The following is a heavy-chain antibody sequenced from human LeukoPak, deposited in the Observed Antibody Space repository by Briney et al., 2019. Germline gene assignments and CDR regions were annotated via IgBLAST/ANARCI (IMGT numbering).Heavy chain of an antibody. CDR3: TGINLGW. D-gene: IGHD7-27*01. J-gene: IGHJ4*02. CDR2: IKEDGSEK. V-gene: IGHV3-7*04. Sequence: GGSLRLSCAASGFTFSSYWMSWVRQAPGKGLEWVANIKEDGSEKYYVDSVKGRFTISRDNAKNSLYLQMNTLRDEDTAVYYCTGINLGWWGQGTLVTVSS. CDR1: GFTFSSYW.